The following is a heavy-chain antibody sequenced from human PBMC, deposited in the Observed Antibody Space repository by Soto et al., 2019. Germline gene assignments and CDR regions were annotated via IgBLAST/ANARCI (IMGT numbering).Heavy chain of an antibody. CDR3: ARGPTSDKVDY. CDR1: GGSINSADYY. CDR2: IYDSGKT. V-gene: IGHV4-30-4*01. J-gene: IGHJ4*02. Sequence: QVQLQESGPGLVKPSQTLSLTCTVSGGSINSADYYWSWIRQPPGEGLEWIGHIYDSGKTYTNPSXQXXVTMSVDTSKTQFSLRLTSVTAADTAVYYCARGPTSDKVDYWGQGTLVTVSS. D-gene: IGHD3-10*01.